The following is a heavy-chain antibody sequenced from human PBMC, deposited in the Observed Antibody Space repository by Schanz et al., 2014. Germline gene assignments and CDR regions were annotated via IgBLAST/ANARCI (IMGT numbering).Heavy chain of an antibody. Sequence: DVQLVDSGGGLVQPGGSLRLSCAASGFTVSNSYIHWVRQAPGKGLEWVSTIYSSGSTYYADSVRGRFTISRDNAKNLLYLQMNGLRAEDTAVYFCARDLSSLIQGDVWGKGTTVTVSS. CDR1: GFTVSNSY. CDR3: ARDLSSLIQGDV. V-gene: IGHV3-53*01. CDR2: IYSSGST. D-gene: IGHD2-2*01. J-gene: IGHJ6*04.